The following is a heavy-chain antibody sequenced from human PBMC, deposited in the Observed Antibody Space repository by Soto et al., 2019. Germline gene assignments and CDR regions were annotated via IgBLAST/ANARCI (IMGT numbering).Heavy chain of an antibody. Sequence: EVQLLESGGALVQPGGSLRLSCAASGFTFSNYAMSWVRQAPGQGLEWVSGISDSGVSVFSGSGGSTFYADSVKGRFTISRDSSKNTVYLQMNSLRAEDTAVYYCAKDSGREIVVVVAANLFASWGQGTLVTVSS. V-gene: IGHV3-23*01. CDR1: GFTFSNYA. D-gene: IGHD2-15*01. CDR2: ISDSGVSVFSGSGGST. CDR3: AKDSGREIVVVVAANLFAS. J-gene: IGHJ4*02.